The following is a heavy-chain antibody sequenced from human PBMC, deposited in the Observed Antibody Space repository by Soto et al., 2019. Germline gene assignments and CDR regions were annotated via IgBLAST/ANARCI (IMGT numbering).Heavy chain of an antibody. D-gene: IGHD3-22*01. J-gene: IGHJ6*02. CDR1: GFTFSSYA. CDR3: AKDLRYYYDSSGYYPDYYYYYYGMDV. Sequence: GSLRLSCAASGFTFSSYAMSWVRQAPGKGLEWVSAISGSGGSTYYADSVKGRFTISRDNSKNTLYLQMNSLRAEDTAVYYCAKDLRYYYDSSGYYPDYYYYYYGMDVWGQGTTVTVSS. V-gene: IGHV3-23*01. CDR2: ISGSGGST.